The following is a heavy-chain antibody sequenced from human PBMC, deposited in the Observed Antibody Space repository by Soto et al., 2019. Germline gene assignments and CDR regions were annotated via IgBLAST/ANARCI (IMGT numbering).Heavy chain of an antibody. CDR1: GYSFTTHG. D-gene: IGHD4-17*01. CDR3: ARDPPFSGILRGTPLMDV. V-gene: IGHV1-18*04. J-gene: IGHJ6*02. CDR2: ISAYNGDT. Sequence: ASVQVSCKASGYSFTTHGIMWVRRSPGHGLEWMGWISAYNGDTHYVQRFQGRLTMTTDTSTSTAYMELRSLTSDDTAVYYCARDPPFSGILRGTPLMDVWGQGTTVTV.